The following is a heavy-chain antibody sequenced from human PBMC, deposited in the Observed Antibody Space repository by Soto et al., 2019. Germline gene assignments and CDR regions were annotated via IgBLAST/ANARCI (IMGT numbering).Heavy chain of an antibody. CDR1: GFTFSSYS. D-gene: IGHD4-17*01. Sequence: EVPLVESGGGLVKPGGSLRLSCAASGFTFSSYSMNWVRQAPGKGLEWVSSISSSSSYIYYADSVKGRFTISRDNAKNSLYLQMNSLRAEDTAVYYCARDLISTVPTFFAWGDDAFDIWGQGTMVTVSS. V-gene: IGHV3-21*01. CDR2: ISSSSSYI. CDR3: ARDLISTVPTFFAWGDDAFDI. J-gene: IGHJ3*02.